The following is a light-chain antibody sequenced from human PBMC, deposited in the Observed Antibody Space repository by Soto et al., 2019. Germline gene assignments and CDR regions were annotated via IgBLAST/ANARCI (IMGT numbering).Light chain of an antibody. CDR2: EVT. Sequence: QSVLTQPASVSGSPGQSITISCTGTGSDVGGYDYVSWYQHHPGKAPKVMIYEVTNRPSGVSNRFSGSKSGNTDSLTISGLLAEDEADYHCSSYTSSSTYVFGPGTKVTV. J-gene: IGLJ1*01. CDR3: SSYTSSSTYV. V-gene: IGLV2-14*01. CDR1: GSDVGGYDY.